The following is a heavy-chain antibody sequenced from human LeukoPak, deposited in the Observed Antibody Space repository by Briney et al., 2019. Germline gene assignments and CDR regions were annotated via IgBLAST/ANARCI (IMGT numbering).Heavy chain of an antibody. Sequence: GGSLRLSCAASGFTFSSYAMHWVRQVPGEGLVWVSHINSDGSSTSYADSVKGRFTVSRDNAKNTLYLLMSNLRAEDTAVYYCARVTVSGWYTALDYWGQGTLVSVSS. D-gene: IGHD6-19*01. CDR3: ARVTVSGWYTALDY. CDR2: INSDGSST. CDR1: GFTFSSYA. V-gene: IGHV3-74*01. J-gene: IGHJ4*02.